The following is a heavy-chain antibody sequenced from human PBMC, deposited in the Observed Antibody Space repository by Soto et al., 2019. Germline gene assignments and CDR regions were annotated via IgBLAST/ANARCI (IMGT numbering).Heavy chain of an antibody. D-gene: IGHD3-22*01. CDR1: GGTFSSYA. J-gene: IGHJ4*02. V-gene: IGHV1-69*06. CDR2: IIPIFGTA. Sequence: SVKVSCKASGGTFSSYAISWVQQAPGQGLEWMGGIIPIFGTANYAQKFQGRVTITADKSTSTAYMELSSLRSEDTAVYYCARGYYDSSGYYPPVFDYWGQGTLVTVSS. CDR3: ARGYYDSSGYYPPVFDY.